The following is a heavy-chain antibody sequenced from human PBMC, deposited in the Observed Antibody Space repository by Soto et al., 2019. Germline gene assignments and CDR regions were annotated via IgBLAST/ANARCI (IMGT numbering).Heavy chain of an antibody. J-gene: IGHJ6*02. CDR2: INPNSGDT. V-gene: IGHV1-2*02. CDR3: AKGAVIAAAGTTVYLYNGMDV. CDR1: GYTFTGYY. Sequence: ASVKVSCKASGYTFTGYYVHWVRQAPGQGLEWMGWINPNSGDTYLAQRFQGRVTMNRDTSIGTAYMELRGLTSDDPAEYYCAKGAVIAAAGTTVYLYNGMDVWAQGTTVSVSS. D-gene: IGHD2-15*01.